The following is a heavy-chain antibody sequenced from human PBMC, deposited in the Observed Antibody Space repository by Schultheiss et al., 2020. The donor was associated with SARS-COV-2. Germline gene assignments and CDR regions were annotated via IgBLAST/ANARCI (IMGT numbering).Heavy chain of an antibody. D-gene: IGHD3-9*01. Sequence: GGSLRLSCAASGFTFSSYGMHWVRQGPGKGLEWVAVISYDASNKYYADSVKGRFTITRDNSKNTLYLQMNSLRAEDTAVYYCAREYDILTGYYPIDYWGQGTLVTVSS. CDR2: ISYDASNK. J-gene: IGHJ4*02. V-gene: IGHV3-30*03. CDR3: AREYDILTGYYPIDY. CDR1: GFTFSSYG.